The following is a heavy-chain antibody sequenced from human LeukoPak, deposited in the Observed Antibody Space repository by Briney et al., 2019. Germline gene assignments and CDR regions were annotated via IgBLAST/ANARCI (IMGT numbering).Heavy chain of an antibody. Sequence: GGSLRLSCAASGFAFDDYGMSWVRQAPGKGLEWVSGINWNGGSTGYADSVKGRFTISRDNAKNSLYLQMNSLRAEDTAVYYCAREGTMADAFDIWGQGTMVTVSS. CDR2: INWNGGST. CDR3: AREGTMADAFDI. J-gene: IGHJ3*02. CDR1: GFAFDDYG. V-gene: IGHV3-20*04. D-gene: IGHD3-10*01.